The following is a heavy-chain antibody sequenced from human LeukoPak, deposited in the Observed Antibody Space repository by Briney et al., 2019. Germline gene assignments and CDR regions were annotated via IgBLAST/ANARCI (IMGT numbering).Heavy chain of an antibody. CDR3: ARGGWELPEGYFDS. D-gene: IGHD1-26*01. CDR2: INHSGST. J-gene: IGHJ4*02. CDR1: GVSFGNYY. Sequence: PPETLSLTCAVYGVSFGNYYWSWIRQPPGKRLEWIGEINHSGSTNYNPSLRRRVIVSRDTSKNQFSLKLTSVTAADTAVYYCARGGWELPEGYFDSWGQGTLVTVSS. V-gene: IGHV4-34*01.